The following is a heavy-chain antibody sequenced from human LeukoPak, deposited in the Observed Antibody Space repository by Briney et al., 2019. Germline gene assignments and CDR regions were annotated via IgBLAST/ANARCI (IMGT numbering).Heavy chain of an antibody. D-gene: IGHD6-19*01. Sequence: PGGSLRLSCAASGFTFDDYGMSWVRQAPGKGLEWVSGINWNGGSTGYADSVKGRFTISRDNAKNSLYLQMNSLRAEDTALYYCAREKPSGYSSGWKGYWFDPWGQGTLVTVSS. CDR2: INWNGGST. CDR3: AREKPSGYSSGWKGYWFDP. CDR1: GFTFDDYG. J-gene: IGHJ5*02. V-gene: IGHV3-20*04.